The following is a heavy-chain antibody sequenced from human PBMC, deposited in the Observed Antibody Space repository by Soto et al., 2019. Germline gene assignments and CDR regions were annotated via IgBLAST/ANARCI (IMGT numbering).Heavy chain of an antibody. CDR2: INWNSGSI. CDR1: GFTFDDYA. V-gene: IGHV3-9*01. Sequence: GGSLRLSCAASGFTFDDYARHWVRQVPGKGLEWVSGINWNSGSIGYGDSVKGRFAISRDNAKNSLHLQMNSLSAEDTAFYYCVKDESINWYSGHFRHWGQGTLVTVSS. D-gene: IGHD6-13*01. CDR3: VKDESINWYSGHFRH. J-gene: IGHJ1*01.